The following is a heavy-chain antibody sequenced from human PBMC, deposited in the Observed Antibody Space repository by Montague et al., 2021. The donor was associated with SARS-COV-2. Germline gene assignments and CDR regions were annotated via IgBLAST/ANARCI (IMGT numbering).Heavy chain of an antibody. CDR1: GSSLTTGGMY. Sequence: PALVKPTQTLTLTCTFSGSSLTTGGMYVSWIRQPPGKALEWLARIDWDDDKYYSASLKTRLTISKDTSKNQVVLTMTGLDPLDTGTYYCARTDGFNLLGFDSWGQGTLVAVSS. J-gene: IGHJ4*02. V-gene: IGHV2-70*11. CDR3: ARTDGFNLLGFDS. CDR2: IDWDDDK. D-gene: IGHD5-24*01.